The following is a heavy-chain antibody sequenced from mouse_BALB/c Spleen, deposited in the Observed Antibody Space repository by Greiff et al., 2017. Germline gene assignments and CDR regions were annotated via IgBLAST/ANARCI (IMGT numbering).Heavy chain of an antibody. D-gene: IGHD2-13*01. CDR3: ARGSMVSTPAWFAY. CDR1: GFTFSDYY. J-gene: IGHJ3*01. V-gene: IGHV5-4*02. CDR2: ISDGGSYT. Sequence: EVHLVESGGGLVKPGGSLKLSCAASGFTFSDYYMYWVRQTPEKRLEWVATISDGGSYTYYPDSVKGRFTISRDNAKNNLYLQMSSLKSEDTAMYYCARGSMVSTPAWFAYWGEERLGTVSA.